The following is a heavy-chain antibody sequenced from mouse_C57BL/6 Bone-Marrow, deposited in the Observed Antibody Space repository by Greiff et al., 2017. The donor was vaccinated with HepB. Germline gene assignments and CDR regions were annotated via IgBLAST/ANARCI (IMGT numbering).Heavy chain of an antibody. CDR2: IYPGDGDT. Sequence: QVQLKQSGPELVKPGASVKISCKASGYAFSSSWMNWVKQRPGKGLEWIGRIYPGDGDTNYNGKFKGKATLTADKSSSTAYMQLSSLTSEDSAVYFCARSRYDGYYLYAMDYWGKGTSVPVSS. J-gene: IGHJ4*01. V-gene: IGHV1-82*01. CDR3: ARSRYDGYYLYAMDY. CDR1: GYAFSSSW. D-gene: IGHD2-3*01.